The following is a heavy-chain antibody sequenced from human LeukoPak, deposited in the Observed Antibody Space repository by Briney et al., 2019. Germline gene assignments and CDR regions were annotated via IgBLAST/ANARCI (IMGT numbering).Heavy chain of an antibody. J-gene: IGHJ4*02. Sequence: GGSLRLSCAASGFTFSSYGMNWVRQAPGKGLEWVSYISTSSSTIYYADSVKGRITISRDNAKNSLYLQMNSLRDEDTAVYYCARRGCLGSCYSGFDYWGQGTLVTVSS. CDR3: ARRGCLGSCYSGFDY. CDR1: GFTFSSYG. CDR2: ISTSSSTI. D-gene: IGHD2-15*01. V-gene: IGHV3-48*02.